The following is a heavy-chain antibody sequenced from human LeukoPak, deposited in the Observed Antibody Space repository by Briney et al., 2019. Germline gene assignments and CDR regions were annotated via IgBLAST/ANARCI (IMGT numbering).Heavy chain of an antibody. CDR1: GFTFSSYA. CDR3: AKDTEVVTAIWYFDY. J-gene: IGHJ4*02. V-gene: IGHV3-23*01. CDR2: ISGSGGST. D-gene: IGHD2-21*02. Sequence: GGSLRLSCAASGFTFSSYAMSWVCQTPGKGLEWVSAISGSGGSTYYADSVKGRFTISRDNSNNTLYLQMNSLRAEDTAVYYCAKDTEVVTAIWYFDYWGQGTLVTVSS.